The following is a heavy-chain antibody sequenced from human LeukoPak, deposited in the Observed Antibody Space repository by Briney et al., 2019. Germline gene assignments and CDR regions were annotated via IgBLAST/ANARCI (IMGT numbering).Heavy chain of an antibody. CDR3: ARGGYYGSGNDFRFDP. D-gene: IGHD3-10*01. V-gene: IGHV4-34*01. J-gene: IGHJ5*02. CDR2: INHSGST. CDR1: GGSFSGYY. Sequence: SETLSLTCAVYGGSFSGYYWIWIRQPPGKGLEWIGEINHSGSTNYNPSLKSRVTISVETSKNQFSLKLKSVTAADTAVYYCARGGYYGSGNDFRFDPWGQGTLVTVSS.